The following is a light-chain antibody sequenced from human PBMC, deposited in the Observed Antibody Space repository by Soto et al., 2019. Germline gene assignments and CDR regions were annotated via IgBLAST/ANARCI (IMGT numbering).Light chain of an antibody. CDR2: GTS. CDR3: QQNNTWSSIT. V-gene: IGKV3-15*01. Sequence: EIVMTQSPATLSVSPGERVTLSCRASQSISSNLAWYQQKPGQAPSLLMYGTSTRATGIPARFSGSGSGTEFTPTISSLQSEEFAVYYCQQNNTWSSITFGEGTRLEIK. J-gene: IGKJ5*01. CDR1: QSISSN.